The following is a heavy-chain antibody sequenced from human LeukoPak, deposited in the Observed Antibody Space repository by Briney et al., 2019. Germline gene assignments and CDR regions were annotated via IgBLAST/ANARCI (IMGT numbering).Heavy chain of an antibody. CDR2: ITRNGGST. CDR1: GFTFDDYA. V-gene: IGHV3-20*04. CDR3: ARTQIGYCSGTSCTLYYFDY. J-gene: IGHJ4*02. D-gene: IGHD2-2*01. Sequence: GGSLRLSCATSGFTFDDYALSWVRQDPGKGLEWVSSITRNGGSTAYAVSVKGRFTISRDNARNSLYLQMNSLRAEDTALYYCARTQIGYCSGTSCTLYYFDYWGQGTLVTVSS.